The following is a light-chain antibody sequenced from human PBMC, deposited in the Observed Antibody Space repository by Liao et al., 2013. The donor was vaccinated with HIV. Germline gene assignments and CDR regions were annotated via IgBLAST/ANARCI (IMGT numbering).Light chain of an antibody. J-gene: IGLJ1*01. V-gene: IGLV3-21*01. Sequence: SYELTQPPSVSVAPGKTARITCGGNNIGSYSVHWYQHKPGQAPVLVIYYDSGRPSGIPDRFSGSTSGNTATLTISRVEAGDEADYYCQMWDNSIDGGVFGTGTKVTVL. CDR1: NIGSYS. CDR3: QMWDNSIDGGV. CDR2: YDS.